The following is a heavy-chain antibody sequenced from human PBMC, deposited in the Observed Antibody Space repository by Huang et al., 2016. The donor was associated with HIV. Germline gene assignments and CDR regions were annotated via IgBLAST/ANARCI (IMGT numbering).Heavy chain of an antibody. CDR1: GFSFTRCT. CDR2: ISYDGNHK. V-gene: IGHV3-30*18. J-gene: IGHJ4*02. D-gene: IGHD3-10*01. CDR3: AKDHLMVRGVIMD. Sequence: QVHLVESGGGVVQPGRSLRLSCVSSGFSFTRCTMHWVRQAPGKGLEGVAAISYDGNHKNEDDSVKGRFTGSRDNSKNTLYRQMSSLRPEDTGVYYCAKDHLMVRGVIMDWGQGALVTVSS.